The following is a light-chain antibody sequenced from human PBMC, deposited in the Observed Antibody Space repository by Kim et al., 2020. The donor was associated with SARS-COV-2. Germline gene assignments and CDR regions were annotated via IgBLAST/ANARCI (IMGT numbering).Light chain of an antibody. CDR1: QSVSSN. J-gene: IGKJ1*01. CDR3: QQHNDWPWT. V-gene: IGKV3-15*01. CDR2: GAS. Sequence: EIVMTQSPATLSVSPGERATLSCRASQSVSSNLVWYQHKPGQAPRLPISGASTRATGIPARFSGSGSGTEFTLTISSLQSEDFALYYCQQHNDWPWTFGQGTKVDIK.